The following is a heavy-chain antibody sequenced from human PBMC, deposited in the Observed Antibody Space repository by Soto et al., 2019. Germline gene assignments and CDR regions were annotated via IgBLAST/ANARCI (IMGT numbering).Heavy chain of an antibody. CDR2: ISAYNGNT. Sequence: ASVKASCKASGYTYTSYGISWVQQAPGQGLEWMGWISAYNGNTNYAQKLQGRVTMTTDTSTSTAYMELRSLRSDDTAVYYCVREVVAATSDYWGQGTLVTVSS. D-gene: IGHD2-15*01. CDR3: VREVVAATSDY. V-gene: IGHV1-18*01. CDR1: GYTYTSYG. J-gene: IGHJ4*02.